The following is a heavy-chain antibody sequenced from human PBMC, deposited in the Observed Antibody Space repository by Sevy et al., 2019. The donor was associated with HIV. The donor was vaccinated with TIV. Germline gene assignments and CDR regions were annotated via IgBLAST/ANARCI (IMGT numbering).Heavy chain of an antibody. CDR1: GFTFSSYA. CDR2: ISGSGGST. D-gene: IGHD3-22*01. CDR3: AKDQEYYDSSGRGINFDY. Sequence: GGSLSLSCAASGFTFSSYAMSWVRQAPGKGLEWVSAISGSGGSTYYADSVKGRFTISRDNSKNTLYLQMNSLRAEDTAVYYCAKDQEYYDSSGRGINFDYWGQGTLVTVSS. V-gene: IGHV3-23*01. J-gene: IGHJ4*02.